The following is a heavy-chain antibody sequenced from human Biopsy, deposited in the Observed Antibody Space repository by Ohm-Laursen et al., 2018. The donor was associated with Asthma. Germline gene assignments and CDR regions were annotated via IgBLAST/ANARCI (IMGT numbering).Heavy chain of an antibody. CDR1: RFTFSSYA. Sequence: GSLRLSCAASRFTFSSYAMSWVRQAPGKGLEWVSAIRGSGGSTYYADSVKGRFTISRDNSKNTLYLQMNSLRAEYTAVYYCARTFHFWSPYHSEHYQLWGQGTLVTVSS. CDR2: IRGSGGST. V-gene: IGHV3-23*01. D-gene: IGHD3-3*01. J-gene: IGHJ1*01. CDR3: ARTFHFWSPYHSEHYQL.